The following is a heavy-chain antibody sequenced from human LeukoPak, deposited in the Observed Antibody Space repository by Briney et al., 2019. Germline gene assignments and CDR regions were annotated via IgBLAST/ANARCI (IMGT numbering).Heavy chain of an antibody. CDR1: GGSISSYY. J-gene: IGHJ4*02. CDR3: ARWSSGWYSDY. CDR2: IYYSGST. Sequence: SETPSLTCTVSGGSISSYYWSWIRQPPGKGLEWIGYIYYSGSTNYNPSLKSRVTISVDTSKNQFSLKLSSVTAADTAVYYCARWSSGWYSDYWGQGTLVTVSS. D-gene: IGHD6-19*01. V-gene: IGHV4-59*08.